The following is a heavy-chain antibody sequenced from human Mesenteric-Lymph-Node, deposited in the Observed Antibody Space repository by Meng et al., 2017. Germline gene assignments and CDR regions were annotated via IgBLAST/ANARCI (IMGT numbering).Heavy chain of an antibody. J-gene: IGHJ4*02. CDR2: ISYDGSNK. D-gene: IGHD6-19*01. CDR1: GFTFSSYA. Sequence: GGSLRLSCAASGFTFSSYAMHWVRQAPGKGLEWVAVISYDGSNKYYADSVKGRFTISRDNSKNTLYLQMNSLRAEDTAVYYCARDNYSSGWYIGYWGQGTLVTVSS. V-gene: IGHV3-30*04. CDR3: ARDNYSSGWYIGY.